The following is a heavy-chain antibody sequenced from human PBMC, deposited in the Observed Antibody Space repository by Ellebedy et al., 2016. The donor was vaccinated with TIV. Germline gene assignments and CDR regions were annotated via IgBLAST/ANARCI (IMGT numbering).Heavy chain of an antibody. V-gene: IGHV3-53*01. CDR1: GFTASSNY. J-gene: IGHJ4*02. Sequence: GESLKISXAASGFTASSNYMSWVRQAPGKGLEWVSVIYSGGDTYYADSVKGRFTISRDNSKNTLYLQMNSLRAEDTAVYYCAREGGYCSGDACYSAYIDYWGQGTLVTVSS. CDR2: IYSGGDT. CDR3: AREGGYCSGDACYSAYIDY. D-gene: IGHD2-15*01.